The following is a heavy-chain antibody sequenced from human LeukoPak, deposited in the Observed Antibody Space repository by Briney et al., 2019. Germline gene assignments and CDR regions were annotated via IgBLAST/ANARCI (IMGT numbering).Heavy chain of an antibody. V-gene: IGHV4-59*12. CDR1: GGSISSYY. J-gene: IGHJ4*02. Sequence: SETLSLTCTVSGGSISSYYWSWIRQPPGKGLEWIGYIYYSGSTNYNPSLKSRVTISVDTSKNQFSLKLSSVTAADTAVYYCARDRLLETYGSGSYSGLVFDYWGQGTLVTVSS. CDR2: IYYSGST. CDR3: ARDRLLETYGSGSYSGLVFDY. D-gene: IGHD3-10*01.